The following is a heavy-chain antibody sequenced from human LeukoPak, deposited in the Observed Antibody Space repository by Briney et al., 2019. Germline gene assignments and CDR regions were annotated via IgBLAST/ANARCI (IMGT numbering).Heavy chain of an antibody. D-gene: IGHD3/OR15-3a*01. CDR1: GGSISSGSYY. V-gene: IGHV4-61*02. CDR2: IYTSGST. CDR3: ARRPIFGLLTNAFDI. J-gene: IGHJ3*02. Sequence: SETLSLTCTVSGGSISSGSYYWSWIRQLAGKGLEWIGRIYTSGSTNYNPSLKSRVTISVDTSKNQFSLKLGSVTAADTAVYYCARRPIFGLLTNAFDIWGQGTMVTVSS.